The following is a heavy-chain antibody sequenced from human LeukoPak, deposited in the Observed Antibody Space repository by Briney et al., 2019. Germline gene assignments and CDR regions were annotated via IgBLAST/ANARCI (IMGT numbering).Heavy chain of an antibody. J-gene: IGHJ4*02. CDR1: GFTFSSYG. D-gene: IGHD4-17*01. V-gene: IGHV3-23*01. CDR2: ISGSGGST. Sequence: GGSLRLSCAASGFTFSSYGMSWARQAPGKGLEWVSAISGSGGSTYYADSVKGRFTISRDNSKNTLYLQMNSLRAEDTAVYYCAKPLYGDYVFIPPDYWGQGTLVTVSS. CDR3: AKPLYGDYVFIPPDY.